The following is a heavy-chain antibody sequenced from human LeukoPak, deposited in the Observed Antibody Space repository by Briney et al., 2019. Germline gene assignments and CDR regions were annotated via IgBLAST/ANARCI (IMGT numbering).Heavy chain of an antibody. CDR2: ISSSGSTI. CDR1: GFTFSDYY. V-gene: IGHV3-11*01. D-gene: IGHD6-13*01. Sequence: PGGSLRLSCAASGFTFSDYYMSWIRQAPGKGLEWVSYISSSGSTIYYADSVKGRFTISRDNSKNTLYLQMNSLRAEDTAVYYCAKTSIAAASFDYWGQGTLVTVSS. J-gene: IGHJ4*02. CDR3: AKTSIAAASFDY.